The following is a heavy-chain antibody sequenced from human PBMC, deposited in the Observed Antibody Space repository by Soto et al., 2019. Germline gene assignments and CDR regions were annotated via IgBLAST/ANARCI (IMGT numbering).Heavy chain of an antibody. D-gene: IGHD3-3*01. CDR2: IGTAGDT. CDR1: GFTFSSYD. CDR3: ARARHRITIFGVVLDAFDI. V-gene: IGHV3-13*01. Sequence: PGGSLRLSCAATGFTFSSYDMHWVRQATGKGLEWVSAIGTAGDTYYPGSVKGRFTISRENAKNSLYLQMNSLRAGDTAVYYCARARHRITIFGVVLDAFDIWGQGTMVTVSS. J-gene: IGHJ3*02.